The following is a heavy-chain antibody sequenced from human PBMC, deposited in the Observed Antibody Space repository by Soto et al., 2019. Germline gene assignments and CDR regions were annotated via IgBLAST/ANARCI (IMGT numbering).Heavy chain of an antibody. CDR1: DFTFGDSA. CDR2: IRGKSRNYAT. D-gene: IGHD5-18*01. CDR3: ARDSGYGYGPFDY. J-gene: IGHJ4*02. V-gene: IGHV3-73*01. Sequence: GGSLRLSCAASDFTFGDSAVHWIRQASGNGLEWVGRIRGKSRNYATGYAASVKGRFTISRDDSRNTVYLQMNSLRAEDTAVYYCARDSGYGYGPFDYWGQGTLVTVSS.